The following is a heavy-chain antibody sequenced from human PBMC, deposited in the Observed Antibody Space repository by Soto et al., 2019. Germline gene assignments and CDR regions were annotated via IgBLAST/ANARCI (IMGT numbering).Heavy chain of an antibody. Sequence: SETLSLTCAAYGGSFSGYYWSWIRQPPGKGLEWIGEINHSGSTNYNPSLKSRVTISVDTSKNQFSLKLSSVTAADTAVYYCAREYCGGDCYDYYYYGMDVWGQGTTVTVSS. CDR3: AREYCGGDCYDYYYYGMDV. D-gene: IGHD2-21*02. J-gene: IGHJ6*02. CDR2: INHSGST. CDR1: GGSFSGYY. V-gene: IGHV4-34*01.